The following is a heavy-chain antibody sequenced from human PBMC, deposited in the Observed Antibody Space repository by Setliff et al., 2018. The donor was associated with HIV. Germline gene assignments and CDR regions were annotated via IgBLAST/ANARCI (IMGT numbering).Heavy chain of an antibody. D-gene: IGHD3-10*01. Sequence: SETLSLTCAVYGGSFSGYYWIWIRQPPGKGLEWIGEINHSGSTNYNPSLKSRVTMSLDTSKNQISLKLSSVTAADTAVYYCARRITMVRGFDYWGQGHVVTVSS. V-gene: IGHV4-34*01. CDR2: INHSGST. CDR3: ARRITMVRGFDY. CDR1: GGSFSGYY. J-gene: IGHJ4*02.